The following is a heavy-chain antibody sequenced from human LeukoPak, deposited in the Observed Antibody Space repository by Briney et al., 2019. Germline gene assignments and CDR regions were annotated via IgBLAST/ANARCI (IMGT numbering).Heavy chain of an antibody. CDR2: IKSKTDGGTT. D-gene: IGHD4-17*01. Sequence: PGGSLRLSCAASGFTFSNAWMSWVRQAPGKRLEWVGRIKSKTDGGTTDYAAPVKGRFTISRDDSKNTLYLQMNSLKTEDTAVYYCTTDSFATGDYPYFDYWGQGTLVTVSS. V-gene: IGHV3-15*01. J-gene: IGHJ4*02. CDR3: TTDSFATGDYPYFDY. CDR1: GFTFSNAW.